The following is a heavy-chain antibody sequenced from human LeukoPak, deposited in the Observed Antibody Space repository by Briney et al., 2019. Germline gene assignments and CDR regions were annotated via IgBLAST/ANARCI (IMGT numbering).Heavy chain of an antibody. CDR1: GGSISSSSYY. CDR2: IYYSGSP. J-gene: IGHJ4*02. CDR3: ARHSDAYSSSLIDY. D-gene: IGHD6-13*01. V-gene: IGHV4-39*01. Sequence: SSETLSLTCTVSGGSISSSSYYWGWIRQPPGKGLEWIGNIYYSGSPYYNPSLKSRVTISVDTSKNQFSLKLSSVTAADTAVYYCARHSDAYSSSLIDYWGQGTLVTVSS.